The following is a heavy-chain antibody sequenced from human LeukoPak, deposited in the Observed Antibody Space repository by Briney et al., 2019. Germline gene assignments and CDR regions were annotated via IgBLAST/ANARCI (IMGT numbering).Heavy chain of an antibody. CDR1: GFTFSSYS. Sequence: PGGSLRLSCAASGFTFSSYSMNWVRQAPGKGLEWVSSISSSSSYIYYADSVKGRFTISRDNAKNSLYLQMNSLRAEDTAVYYCARGLSGEGDIDYWGQGTLVTVSS. J-gene: IGHJ4*02. CDR2: ISSSSSYI. D-gene: IGHD3-16*01. V-gene: IGHV3-21*04. CDR3: ARGLSGEGDIDY.